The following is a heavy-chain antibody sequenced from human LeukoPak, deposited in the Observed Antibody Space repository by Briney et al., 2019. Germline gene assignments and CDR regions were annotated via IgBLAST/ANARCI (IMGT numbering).Heavy chain of an antibody. J-gene: IGHJ3*02. CDR2: INHSGST. Sequence: KPSETLSLTCAVYGGSFSGYYWSWIRQPPGKGLEWIGEINHSGSTNYNPSLKSRVTISVDTSKNQFSLKLSSVTAADTAVYYCARRRRRGMVRGVITDAFDIWGQGTMVTVSS. CDR1: GGSFSGYY. CDR3: ARRRRRGMVRGVITDAFDI. V-gene: IGHV4-34*01. D-gene: IGHD3-10*01.